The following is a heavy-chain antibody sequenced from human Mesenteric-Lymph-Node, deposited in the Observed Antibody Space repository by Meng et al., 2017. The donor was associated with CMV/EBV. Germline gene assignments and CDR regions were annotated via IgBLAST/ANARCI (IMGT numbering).Heavy chain of an antibody. CDR3: ARPTGSFGDYGY. V-gene: IGHV4-38-2*02. CDR2: IYHSGST. D-gene: IGHD4-17*01. CDR1: GSSISSPYF. J-gene: IGHJ4*02. Sequence: GSLRLSCTVSGSSISSPYFWGWIRQPPGKGLEWIGEIYHSGSTNYNPSLKSRVTISVDKSKNQFSLKLSSVTAADTATYYCARPTGSFGDYGYWGQGILVTVSS.